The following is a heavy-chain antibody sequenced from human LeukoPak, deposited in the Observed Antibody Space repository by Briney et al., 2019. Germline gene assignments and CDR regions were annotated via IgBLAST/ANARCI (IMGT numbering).Heavy chain of an antibody. CDR3: ARDYGGNSVLAY. V-gene: IGHV4-31*02. D-gene: IGHD4-23*01. CDR1: GGSISSGGYY. CDR2: IYYSGST. J-gene: IGHJ4*02. Sequence: PSQTLSLTCTVSGGSISSGGYYWTWIRQHPGKGLEWTGYIYYSGSTYYNPSLKSRVTISVDTSKNQFSLNLSSVTAADTAVYHCARDYGGNSVLAYWGQGTLVTVSS.